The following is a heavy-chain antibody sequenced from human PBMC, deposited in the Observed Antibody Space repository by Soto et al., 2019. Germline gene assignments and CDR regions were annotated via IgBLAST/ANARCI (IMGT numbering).Heavy chain of an antibody. CDR2: IYYSGST. V-gene: IGHV4-39*01. J-gene: IGHJ3*02. CDR3: ARRRGLYNWNDERDAFDI. Sequence: SETLSLTCTVHRGSISSSSYYWAWSRQPPGKGLEWIGSIYYSGSTYYNPSLKSRVTISVDTSKNQFSLKLSSVTAADTAVYYCARRRGLYNWNDERDAFDIWGQGTMVT. D-gene: IGHD1-20*01. CDR1: RGSISSSSYY.